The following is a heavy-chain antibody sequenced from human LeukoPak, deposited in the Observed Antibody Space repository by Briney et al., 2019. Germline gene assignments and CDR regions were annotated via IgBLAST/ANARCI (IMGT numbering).Heavy chain of an antibody. Sequence: GGPLSLSCAASGCTFSSYAVCWVRQAPGQGLELVFIFSGSGGSTYYADSVKGRFTISRDNSKNTLYLQMNSLRAEDTAVYYCAEPNPIWFGERWGAGFDYWGQGTLVTVSS. J-gene: IGHJ4*02. CDR2: FSGSGGST. D-gene: IGHD3-10*01. V-gene: IGHV3-23*01. CDR3: AEPNPIWFGERWGAGFDY. CDR1: GCTFSSYA.